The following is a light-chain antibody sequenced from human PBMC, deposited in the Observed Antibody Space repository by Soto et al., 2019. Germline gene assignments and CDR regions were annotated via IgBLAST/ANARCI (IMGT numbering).Light chain of an antibody. V-gene: IGKV3-15*01. J-gene: IGKJ5*01. CDR1: QFLSSH. CDR3: QQYKNWPL. Sequence: EIVVTQSTATLSLSPGARATLSRRASQFLSSHLAWYQQKPGQPPRLLIYGASTRATGIPARFSGSGFGTEFTLTISSLQSEDFAVYYCQQYKNWPLFGQGTRLEN. CDR2: GAS.